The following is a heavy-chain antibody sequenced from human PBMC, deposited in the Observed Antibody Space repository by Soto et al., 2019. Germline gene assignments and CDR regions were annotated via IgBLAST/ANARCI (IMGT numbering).Heavy chain of an antibody. CDR1: GYTFTNYG. D-gene: IGHD2-2*01. J-gene: IGHJ5*02. V-gene: IGHV1-18*01. CDR2: ISPNSGDT. Sequence: QVQLVQSGDEVKKPGASVRVSCKASGYTFTNYGISWVRQAPGQGLEWMGWISPNSGDTNYAQKLQGRVTMTTDTSTSTAYMELRSLRSDDTAVFYCARGGASAAARVLNWLDPWGHGTLVTVSS. CDR3: ARGGASAAARVLNWLDP.